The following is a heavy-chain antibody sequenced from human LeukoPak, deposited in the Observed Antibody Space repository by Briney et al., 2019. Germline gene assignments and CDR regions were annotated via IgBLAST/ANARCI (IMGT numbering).Heavy chain of an antibody. CDR1: GFTFSSYA. Sequence: GGSLRLSCAASGFTFSSYAMSWVRQAPGKGLEWVAVISYDGSDDYYADSVKGRFTISRDNSKNTLYLQMNSLRPEDTSVYYCAKEDFPYYNILTGCTFDYWGQGTLVTVSS. D-gene: IGHD3-9*01. V-gene: IGHV3-30*18. J-gene: IGHJ4*02. CDR3: AKEDFPYYNILTGCTFDY. CDR2: ISYDGSDD.